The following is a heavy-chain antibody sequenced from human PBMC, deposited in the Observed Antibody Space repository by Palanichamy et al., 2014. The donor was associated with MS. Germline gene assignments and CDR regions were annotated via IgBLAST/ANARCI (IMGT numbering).Heavy chain of an antibody. D-gene: IGHD6-19*01. CDR3: VRSLVPGSGWYVGYFDY. CDR2: LNWNDDY. V-gene: IGHV2-5*01. J-gene: IGHJ4*02. Sequence: QITLKESGPTLVKPTQTLTLTCTFSGFSLRDSGVGVGWIRQPPGKALEWLAVLNWNDDYRYSPSLKSRLTITRDTSRTKVILTMTNMDPADTATYYCVRSLVPGSGWYVGYFDYWGPGTLVTAS. CDR1: GFSLRDSGVG.